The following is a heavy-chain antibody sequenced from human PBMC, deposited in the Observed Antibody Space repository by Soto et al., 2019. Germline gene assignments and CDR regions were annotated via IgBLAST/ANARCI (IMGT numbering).Heavy chain of an antibody. Sequence: PSETLSLTCTVSGGSISSYYWSWIRQPPGKGLEWIGYIYYSGSTNYNPSLKSRVTISVDTSKNQFSLKLSSVTAVDTAVYYCARGGYCTNGVCCDFDYWGQGTLVTVSS. V-gene: IGHV4-59*01. D-gene: IGHD2-8*01. CDR2: IYYSGST. CDR1: GGSISSYY. CDR3: ARGGYCTNGVCCDFDY. J-gene: IGHJ4*02.